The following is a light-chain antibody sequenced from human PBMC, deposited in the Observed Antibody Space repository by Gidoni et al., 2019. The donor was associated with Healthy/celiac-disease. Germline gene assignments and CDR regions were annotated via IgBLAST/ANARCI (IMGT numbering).Light chain of an antibody. CDR1: SSDVGRYKL. Sequence: QSALTQPASVSGSPGQSITIACTGTSSDVGRYKLVSCYQHHPGKAPKLMISEGIKRPSGVSNRFSVSKSGNTASLTISGLQAEDDADYYCCSYAGSSTLVFGGGTKLTVL. J-gene: IGLJ2*01. CDR3: CSYAGSSTLV. V-gene: IGLV2-23*01. CDR2: EGI.